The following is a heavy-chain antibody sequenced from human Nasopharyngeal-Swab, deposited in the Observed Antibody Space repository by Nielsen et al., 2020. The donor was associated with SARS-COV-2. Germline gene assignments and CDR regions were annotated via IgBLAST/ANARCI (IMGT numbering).Heavy chain of an antibody. CDR1: GFTFSSYG. CDR2: ISYDGSNK. V-gene: IGHV3-30*18. Sequence: GGSLRLSCAASGFTFSSYGMHWVRQAPGKGLEWVAVISYDGSNKYYADSVKGRFTISRDNSKYTLYLQMNSLRAEDTAVYYCAKDGGYSYAYYFDYWGQGTLVTVSS. CDR3: AKDGGYSYAYYFDY. D-gene: IGHD5-18*01. J-gene: IGHJ4*02.